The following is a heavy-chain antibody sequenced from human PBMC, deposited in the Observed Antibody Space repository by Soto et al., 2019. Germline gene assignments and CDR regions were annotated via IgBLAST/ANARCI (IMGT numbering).Heavy chain of an antibody. CDR3: ARDLWLTERYYYYGMDV. CDR2: INSDGSST. J-gene: IGHJ6*02. CDR1: GCNFSSYW. V-gene: IGHV3-74*01. Sequence: TGVSLRLSCAAAGCNFSSYWRHWVRQATGKGLVWVSRINSDGSSTSYADSVKGRFTISRDNAKNTLYLQMNSLRAEDTAVYYCARDLWLTERYYYYGMDVWGQGTTVTVS. D-gene: IGHD3-22*01.